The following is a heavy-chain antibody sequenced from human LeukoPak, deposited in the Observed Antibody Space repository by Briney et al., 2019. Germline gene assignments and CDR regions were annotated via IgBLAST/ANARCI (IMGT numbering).Heavy chain of an antibody. CDR1: GYSISSGYY. CDR2: IYHSGST. V-gene: IGHV4-38-2*02. J-gene: IGHJ4*02. CDR3: ARGCLPVVAATPYYFDY. D-gene: IGHD2-15*01. Sequence: KPSETLSLTCTVSGYSISSGYYWGWIRQPPGKGLEWIGGIYHSGSTNYNPSLKSRVTISVDTSKNQFSLKLSSVTAADTAVYYCARGCLPVVAATPYYFDYWGQGTLVTVSS.